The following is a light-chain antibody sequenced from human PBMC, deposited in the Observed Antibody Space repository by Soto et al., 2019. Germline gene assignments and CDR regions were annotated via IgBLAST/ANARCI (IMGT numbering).Light chain of an antibody. J-gene: IGLJ1*01. CDR1: RSNIGSNT. Sequence: QSVLTQPPSASGTHGQRVTISCSGSRSNIGSNTVNWYQQLPGAAPKVLIQNNNQRPSGVPDRFSGSKSGTSASLAISGLQSGDEADYYCGAWDDILNGYVFGFGTKVTVL. V-gene: IGLV1-44*01. CDR2: NNN. CDR3: GAWDDILNGYV.